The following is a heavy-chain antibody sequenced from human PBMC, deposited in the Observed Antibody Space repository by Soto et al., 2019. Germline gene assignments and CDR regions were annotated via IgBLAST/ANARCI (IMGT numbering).Heavy chain of an antibody. V-gene: IGHV3-9*01. D-gene: IGHD5-18*01. CDR1: GFTFDDYA. Sequence: GGSLRLSCAASGFTFDDYAMHWVRQAPGKGLEWVSGISWNSGSIGYADSVKGRFTISRDNAKNSLYLQMNSLRAEDTALYYCAKDINEVYSYGYTFDYWGQGTLVTVSS. J-gene: IGHJ4*02. CDR3: AKDINEVYSYGYTFDY. CDR2: ISWNSGSI.